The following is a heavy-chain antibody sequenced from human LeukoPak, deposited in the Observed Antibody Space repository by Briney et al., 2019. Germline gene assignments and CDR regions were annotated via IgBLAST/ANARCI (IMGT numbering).Heavy chain of an antibody. CDR1: GGSISSYY. V-gene: IGHV4-59*08. CDR3: AAILSYDSSGPYYYYYYMDV. CDR2: IYDSGST. Sequence: SETLSLTCTVSGGSISSYYWSWIRQPPGKGLEWIGYIYDSGSTNYNPSLKSRVTISVDTSKNQFSLKLSSVTAADTAVYYCAAILSYDSSGPYYYYYYMDVWGKGTTVTISS. J-gene: IGHJ6*03. D-gene: IGHD3-22*01.